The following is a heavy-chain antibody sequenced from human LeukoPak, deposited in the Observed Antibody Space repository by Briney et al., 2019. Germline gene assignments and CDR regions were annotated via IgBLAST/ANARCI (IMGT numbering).Heavy chain of an antibody. V-gene: IGHV4-39*02. CDR3: ARNRYYYGSRNYGVPTWFDP. J-gene: IGHJ5*02. CDR1: GGSISSSSYY. Sequence: SETLSLTCTVSGGSISSSSYYWGWIRQPPGKGLEWIGSIYYSGSTYYKPSLKSRLTISVDTSKNHFSLKLSSVTAADTAVYYCARNRYYYGSRNYGVPTWFDPWGQGTLVTVSS. D-gene: IGHD3-10*01. CDR2: IYYSGST.